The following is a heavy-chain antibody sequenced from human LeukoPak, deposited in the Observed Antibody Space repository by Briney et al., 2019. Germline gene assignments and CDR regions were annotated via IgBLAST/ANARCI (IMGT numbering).Heavy chain of an antibody. CDR2: IIPIFGTA. J-gene: IGHJ4*02. CDR3: ARDPVYYYDSSGYPHRTYYFDY. CDR1: GGTFSSYA. V-gene: IGHV1-69*05. Sequence: SVKVSCKASGGTFSSYAISWVRQAPGQGLEWMGRIIPIFGTANYAQKFQGRVTITTDESTSTAYMELSSLRSEDTAVYYCARDPVYYYDSSGYPHRTYYFDYGGEGTLVTVSS. D-gene: IGHD3-22*01.